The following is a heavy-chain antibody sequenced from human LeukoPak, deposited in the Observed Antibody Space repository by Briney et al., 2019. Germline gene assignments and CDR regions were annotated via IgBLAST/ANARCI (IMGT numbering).Heavy chain of an antibody. Sequence: GGSLRLSCAASGFTFSSYGMSWVRQAPGKGLEWVSAISGSGGSTYYADSVKGRFTISRDNSKKTLYLQMNSLRAEDTAVYYCXXXXXXXXWFGELFWFDPWGQGTLVTVSS. V-gene: IGHV3-23*01. CDR2: ISGSGGST. CDR1: GFTFSSYG. J-gene: IGHJ5*02. CDR3: XXXXXXXXWFGELFWFDP. D-gene: IGHD3-10*01.